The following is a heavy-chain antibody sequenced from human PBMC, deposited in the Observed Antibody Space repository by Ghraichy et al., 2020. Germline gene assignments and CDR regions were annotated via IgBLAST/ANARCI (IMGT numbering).Heavy chain of an antibody. D-gene: IGHD2-15*01. Sequence: GGSLRLSCAASGFTFNAYWMYWVRQAPGKGLVWVSRIKSDGSSTTYTDSVKGRFTISRDNAKNTLYLQMNSLTAEDTAVYYCAREFCSGGRCFFGTGGSHFDGWGQGTLVTVSS. CDR2: IKSDGSST. CDR1: GFTFNAYW. J-gene: IGHJ4*02. CDR3: AREFCSGGRCFFGTGGSHFDG. V-gene: IGHV3-74*01.